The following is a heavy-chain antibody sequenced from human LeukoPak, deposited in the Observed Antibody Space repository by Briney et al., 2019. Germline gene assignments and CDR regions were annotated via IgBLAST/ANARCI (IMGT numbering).Heavy chain of an antibody. Sequence: GGSLRLSCAASGFIFNSYGMSWVRQAPGKGLEWVANIKQDGSEKYYVDSVKGRFTISRDNAKNSLYLQMNSLRAEDTAVYYCAREDYGDYAGIRGGYYFDYWDQGTLVTVSS. J-gene: IGHJ4*02. CDR3: AREDYGDYAGIRGGYYFDY. V-gene: IGHV3-7*01. CDR2: IKQDGSEK. D-gene: IGHD4-17*01. CDR1: GFIFNSYG.